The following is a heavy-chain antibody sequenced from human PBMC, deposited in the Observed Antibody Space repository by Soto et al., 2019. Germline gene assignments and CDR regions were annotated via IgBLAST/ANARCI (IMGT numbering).Heavy chain of an antibody. V-gene: IGHV3-9*01. CDR3: VKDRTLELIMYYFDH. J-gene: IGHJ4*02. CDR1: GFTLDDFA. Sequence: EVQLVESGGGLVQPGRSLRLSCAASGFTLDDFALHWVRQVPGKGLEWVSGISWNSGGIRYADSLKGRFTISRDNAKKSLYLQMDSLKSEDSALYYCVKDRTLELIMYYFDHWGQGTLVTVSS. D-gene: IGHD3-10*01. CDR2: ISWNSGGI.